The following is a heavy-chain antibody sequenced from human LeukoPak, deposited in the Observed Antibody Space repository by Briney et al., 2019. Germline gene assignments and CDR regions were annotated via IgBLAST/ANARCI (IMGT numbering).Heavy chain of an antibody. Sequence: GGSLRLSCAASGFTFSSYAMHWVCQAPGKGLEWAAVISYDGSNKYYADSVKGRFTISRDNSKNTLYLQMNSLRAEDTAVYYCARQYCSSTSCYDYYYYGMDVWGKGTTVTVSS. J-gene: IGHJ6*04. V-gene: IGHV3-30*04. CDR3: ARQYCSSTSCYDYYYYGMDV. CDR1: GFTFSSYA. D-gene: IGHD2-2*01. CDR2: ISYDGSNK.